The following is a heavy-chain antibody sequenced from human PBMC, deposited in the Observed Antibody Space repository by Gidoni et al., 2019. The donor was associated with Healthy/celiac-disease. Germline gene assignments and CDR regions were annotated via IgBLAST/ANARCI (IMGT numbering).Heavy chain of an antibody. Sequence: QVQLVESGGGVVQPGRSLRLSCAASGFTFSSYAMHWVRQAPGKGLEWVAVISYDGSNKYYADSVKGRFTISRDNSKNTLYLQMNSLRAEDTAVYYCARVGAAAGRGAFDIWGQGTMVTVSS. J-gene: IGHJ3*02. D-gene: IGHD6-13*01. CDR1: GFTFSSYA. V-gene: IGHV3-30*04. CDR2: ISYDGSNK. CDR3: ARVGAAAGRGAFDI.